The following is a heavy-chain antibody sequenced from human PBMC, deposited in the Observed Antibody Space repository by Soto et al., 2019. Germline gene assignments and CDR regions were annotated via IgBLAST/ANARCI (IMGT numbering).Heavy chain of an antibody. CDR1: GFTFSTSA. D-gene: IGHD1-1*01. V-gene: IGHV1-58*02. J-gene: IGHJ5*02. CDR2: IVVGSGST. CDR3: AADREPIDPYKLVDP. Sequence: SVKVSCKASGFTFSTSAIQWVRQARGQRLEWIGWIVVGSGSTNYAQKFQERVTFTRDMSTGTAYMELSSLTSDDTAVYYCAADREPIDPYKLVDPWAQRTLVTVSS.